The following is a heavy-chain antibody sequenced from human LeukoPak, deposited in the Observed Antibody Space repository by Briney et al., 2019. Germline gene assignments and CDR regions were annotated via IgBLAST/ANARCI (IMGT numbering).Heavy chain of an antibody. CDR1: GYTFTGYY. CDR2: LNPNSGGT. Sequence: ASVKVSCKASGYTFTGYYMHWVRQAPGQGLEWMGWLNPNSGGTMYAQKFQGRVTMTRDTSISTAYMELNTLRSDDTAMYYCARVDTAMRIDAFDIWRQGALVTVSS. D-gene: IGHD5-18*01. J-gene: IGHJ3*02. V-gene: IGHV1-2*02. CDR3: ARVDTAMRIDAFDI.